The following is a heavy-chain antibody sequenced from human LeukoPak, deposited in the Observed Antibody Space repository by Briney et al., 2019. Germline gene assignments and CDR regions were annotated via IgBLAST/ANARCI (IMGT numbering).Heavy chain of an antibody. CDR3: ERSRPVDTAVGPQRIFYYYGMDV. CDR2: IIPILGIA. Sequence: SVKVSCKASGGTFSSYAISWVRQAPGQGLEWMGRIIPILGIANYAQKFQGRVTITADKSTSTAYMELSSLRSEDTAVYYCERSRPVDTAVGPQRIFYYYGMDVWGQGTTVSVSS. CDR1: GGTFSSYA. J-gene: IGHJ6*02. V-gene: IGHV1-69*04. D-gene: IGHD5-18*01.